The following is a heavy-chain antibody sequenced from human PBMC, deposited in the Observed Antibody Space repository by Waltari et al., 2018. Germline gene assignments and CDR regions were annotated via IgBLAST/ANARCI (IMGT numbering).Heavy chain of an antibody. CDR3: ATATTAHFDF. J-gene: IGHJ4*02. Sequence: VQLVESGGDLVQPGGSLRLSCAASGFAFSRSWMTWIRQPPGKGLEWVGTIYYSGTTYYTPSLQSRVSISVDTSKNEFSLTLTSVTAADTAVYYCATATTAHFDFWGQGSLVTVSS. CDR1: GFAFSRSW. CDR2: IYYSGTT. D-gene: IGHD4-17*01. V-gene: IGHV4-38-2*01.